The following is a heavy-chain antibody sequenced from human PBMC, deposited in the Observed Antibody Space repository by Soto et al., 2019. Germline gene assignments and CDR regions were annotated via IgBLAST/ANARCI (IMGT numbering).Heavy chain of an antibody. D-gene: IGHD2-2*01. CDR2: ISSSGSTI. J-gene: IGHJ4*02. Sequence: GGSLRLSCAASGFIFSSYSMNWVRQAPGKGLEWVSYISSSGSTIYYADSVKGRFTISRDNAKHSLYPQMNSLRAEDTAVYYCARVFEPRVVVPAATDYWGQGTLVTVSS. CDR3: ARVFEPRVVVPAATDY. CDR1: GFIFSSYS. V-gene: IGHV3-48*01.